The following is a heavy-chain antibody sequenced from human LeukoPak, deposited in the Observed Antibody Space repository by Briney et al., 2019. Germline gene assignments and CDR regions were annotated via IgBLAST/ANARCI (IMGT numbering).Heavy chain of an antibody. CDR1: GFTFSSYA. V-gene: IGHV3-23*01. J-gene: IGHJ3*02. D-gene: IGHD4-23*01. Sequence: GGSLSLSCAASGFTFSSYAMSWVRQAPGKGLEWVSAISGSGGSTYYADSVRGRFTISRDNSKNTLYLQMNSLRAEDTAVYYCANYDYGGQDAFDIWGQGTMVTVSS. CDR3: ANYDYGGQDAFDI. CDR2: ISGSGGST.